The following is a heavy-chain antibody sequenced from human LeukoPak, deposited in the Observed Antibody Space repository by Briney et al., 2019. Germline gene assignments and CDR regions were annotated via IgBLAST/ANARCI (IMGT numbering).Heavy chain of an antibody. Sequence: PSETLSLTCTVSGGSISSSSYYWGWIRQPPGKGLEWIGSFYYSGSTYYNPSLKSRVIISVDTSENQFSLKLSSVTAADTAVYYCARHCGHCSSYYFDYWGQGTLVTVSS. J-gene: IGHJ4*02. CDR1: GGSISSSSYY. CDR2: FYYSGST. V-gene: IGHV4-39*01. D-gene: IGHD2-2*03. CDR3: ARHCGHCSSYYFDY.